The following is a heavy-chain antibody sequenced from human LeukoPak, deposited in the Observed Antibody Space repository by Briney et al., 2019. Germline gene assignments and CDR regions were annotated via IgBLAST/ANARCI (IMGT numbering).Heavy chain of an antibody. J-gene: IGHJ6*04. CDR3: ARVPYCSSTSCYQWFGEFPSPYGMDV. Sequence: SETLSLTCTVSGGSISSYYWSWIRQPPGKGLEWIGYIYYSGSTNYNPSLKSRVTISVDTSKNQFSLKLSSVTAADTAVYYCARVPYCSSTSCYQWFGEFPSPYGMDVWGKGTTVTVSS. CDR2: IYYSGST. D-gene: IGHD2-2*01. V-gene: IGHV4-59*12. CDR1: GGSISSYY.